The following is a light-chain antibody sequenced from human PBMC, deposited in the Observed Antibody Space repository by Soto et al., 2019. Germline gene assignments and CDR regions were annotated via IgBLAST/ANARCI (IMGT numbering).Light chain of an antibody. CDR3: GTWDSSLSVYV. J-gene: IGLJ1*01. V-gene: IGLV1-51*01. CDR1: SSNIGNNY. CDR2: DNN. Sequence: QSELTQPPSVSAAPGQKVTISCSGSSSNIGNNYVSWYQQLPGTAPKLLIYDNNKRPSGIPDRFSGSKSGTSATLGITGLQTGDEADYYCGTWDSSLSVYVFGTGTKVTV.